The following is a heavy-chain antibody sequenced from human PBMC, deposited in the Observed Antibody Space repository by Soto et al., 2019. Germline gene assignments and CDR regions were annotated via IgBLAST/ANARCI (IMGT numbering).Heavy chain of an antibody. CDR2: IYWDDDN. CDR3: ARYVATSPTGWFEP. Sequence: GSGPTLVNPTQTLTLTCTFSGFSLSTSGMCVSWIRQPPGKALEWLALIYWDDDNRYNPTLRTRLSTTKDTSKNQVVLTLTNMDPVDTATYYCARYVATSPTGWFEPWGQGIPVTVSS. D-gene: IGHD3-10*02. V-gene: IGHV2-5*08. CDR1: GFSLSTSGMC. J-gene: IGHJ5*02.